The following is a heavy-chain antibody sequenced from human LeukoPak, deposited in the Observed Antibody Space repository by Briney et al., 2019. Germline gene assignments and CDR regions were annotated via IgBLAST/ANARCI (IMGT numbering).Heavy chain of an antibody. J-gene: IGHJ5*02. CDR2: FYYSGNT. D-gene: IGHD4-23*01. CDR3: VRLTTVVTTAWFDP. V-gene: IGHV4-39*01. Sequence: SETLSLTCTVSGVSISSSNSYWGWIRQPPGKGLEWIGSFYYSGNTYYNASLKSQVSISIDTSKNQFSLRLTSVTAADTAVYYCVRLTTVVTTAWFDPWGQGTLVTVSS. CDR1: GVSISSSNSY.